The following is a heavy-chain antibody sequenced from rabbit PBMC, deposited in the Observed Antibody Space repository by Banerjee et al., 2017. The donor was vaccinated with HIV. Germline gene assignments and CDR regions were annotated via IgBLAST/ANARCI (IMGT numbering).Heavy chain of an antibody. D-gene: IGHD4-1*01. CDR2: IYSGSSGNT. CDR3: ARDLAGVIGWNFNL. V-gene: IGHV1S45*01. J-gene: IGHJ4*01. Sequence: QEQLVESGGGLVQPEGSLTLTCTASGFSFSNRYWICWVRQAPGKGLEWIACIYSGSSGNTYYASWAKGRFTISKTSSTTVTLQMTSLTAADTATYFCARDLAGVIGWNFNLWGPGTPSPS. CDR1: GFSFSNRYW.